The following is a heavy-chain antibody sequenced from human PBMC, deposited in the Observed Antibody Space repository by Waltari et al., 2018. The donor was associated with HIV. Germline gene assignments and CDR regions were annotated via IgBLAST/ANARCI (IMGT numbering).Heavy chain of an antibody. CDR1: GYTFTGYY. V-gene: IGHV1-2*06. CDR3: ARDYEPGVQLWAGDCDY. D-gene: IGHD5-18*01. J-gene: IGHJ4*02. Sequence: QVQLVQSGAEVKKPGASVKVFCKASGYTFTGYYMHWVRPAPGQGLEWMGRINPNSGGTNYAQKFQGRVTMTRDTSISTAYMELSRLRSDDTAVYYCARDYEPGVQLWAGDCDYWGQGTLVTVSS. CDR2: INPNSGGT.